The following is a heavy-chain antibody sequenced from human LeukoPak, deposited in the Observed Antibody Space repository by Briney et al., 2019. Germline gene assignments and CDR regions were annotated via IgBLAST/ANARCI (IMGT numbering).Heavy chain of an antibody. CDR2: IIPIFGTA. V-gene: IGHV1-69*06. D-gene: IGHD5-18*01. J-gene: IGHJ4*02. CDR3: AGGGGGYSYEMDY. Sequence: SVKVSCKASGGTFSSYAISWVRQAPGQGLEWMGGIIPIFGTANYAQKFQGRVTITAGKSTSTAYMELSSLRSDATAVYYCAGGGGGYSYEMDYWGQGTLVTVSS. CDR1: GGTFSSYA.